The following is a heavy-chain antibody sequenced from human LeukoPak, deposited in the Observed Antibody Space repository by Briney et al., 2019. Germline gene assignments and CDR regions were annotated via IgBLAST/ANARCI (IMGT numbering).Heavy chain of an antibody. CDR2: RKQDGSEK. D-gene: IGHD2-2*01. CDR3: ATDPRSTSLRFDAFDI. V-gene: IGHV3-7*01. J-gene: IGHJ3*02. CDR1: GFTFSSYW. Sequence: GGSLRLSCAASGFTFSSYWMSWVRQAPGKGLERVANRKQDGSEKYYVDSVKGRFTISRDNAKNSLYLQMNSLIAEATAVYYCATDPRSTSLRFDAFDIWGQGAMVTVSS.